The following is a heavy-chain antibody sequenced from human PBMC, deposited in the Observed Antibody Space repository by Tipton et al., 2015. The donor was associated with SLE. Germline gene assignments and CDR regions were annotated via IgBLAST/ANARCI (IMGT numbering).Heavy chain of an antibody. CDR2: INHSGST. CDR3: ARGAAAGHRWFDP. Sequence: TLSLTCAVYGGSFSGYYWSWIRQPPGKGLEWIGEINHSGSTNYNPSLKSRVTISVDTSKNQCSLKLSSVTAADTAVYYCARGAAAGHRWFDPWGQGTLVIVSS. CDR1: GGSFSGYY. V-gene: IGHV4-34*01. J-gene: IGHJ5*02. D-gene: IGHD6-13*01.